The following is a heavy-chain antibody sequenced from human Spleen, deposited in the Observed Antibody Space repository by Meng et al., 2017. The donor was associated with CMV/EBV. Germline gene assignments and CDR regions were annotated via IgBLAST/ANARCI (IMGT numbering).Heavy chain of an antibody. D-gene: IGHD2/OR15-2a*01. J-gene: IGHJ4*02. CDR2: IYPGDSDT. Sequence: LRISCRGSGYNFPDFWIGWVRPMPGKGLQWVGIIYPGDSDTRSSPSFRGQVTISVDKSINTAYLQWSSLQASDSGIYYCTRREYNDYWGQGTLVTVSS. CDR3: TRREYNDY. CDR1: GYNFPDFW. V-gene: IGHV5-51*01.